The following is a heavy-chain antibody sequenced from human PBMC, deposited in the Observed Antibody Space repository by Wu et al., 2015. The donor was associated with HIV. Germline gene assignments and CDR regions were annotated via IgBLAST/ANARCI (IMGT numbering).Heavy chain of an antibody. D-gene: IGHD2-8*01. CDR3: ARRRPEWRHFDS. CDR1: GGTLSHYE. CDR2: IIPMFGTL. Sequence: QVQLVQSGAEVKKPGSSVKVSCKASGGTLSHYEITWMRQAPGQGLEWMGGIIPMFGTLNYAQKFKGRLTVTADESTATGYMELTSLRSEDTAIYYCARRRPEWRHFDSWGQGTLVTVSS. V-gene: IGHV1-69*12. J-gene: IGHJ4*02.